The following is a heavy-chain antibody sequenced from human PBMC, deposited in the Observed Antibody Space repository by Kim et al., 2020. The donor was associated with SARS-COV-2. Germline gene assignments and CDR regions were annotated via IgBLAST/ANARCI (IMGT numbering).Heavy chain of an antibody. J-gene: IGHJ2*01. Sequence: SETLSLTCTVSGGSISSYYWSWIRQPPGKGLEWIGYIYYSGSTNYNPSLKSRVTISVDTSKNQFSLKLSSVTAADTAVYYCAGLLPSTGALWYFDLWGRGTLVTVSS. V-gene: IGHV4-59*08. CDR1: GGSISSYY. CDR3: AGLLPSTGALWYFDL. D-gene: IGHD4-17*01. CDR2: IYYSGST.